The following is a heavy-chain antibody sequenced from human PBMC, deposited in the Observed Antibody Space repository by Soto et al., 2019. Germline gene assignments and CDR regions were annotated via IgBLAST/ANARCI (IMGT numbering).Heavy chain of an antibody. J-gene: IGHJ6*02. V-gene: IGHV3-21*01. CDR3: AVTGTTPYYGMDV. D-gene: IGHD1-7*01. Sequence: PGESLRLSFASSAFTFSSYSMNWFHQSPGKGLEWVSSISSSSSYIYYADSVKGRFTISRDNAKNSLYLQMNSLRAEDTAVYYCAVTGTTPYYGMDVWGQGTTVTVSS. CDR1: AFTFSSYS. CDR2: ISSSSSYI.